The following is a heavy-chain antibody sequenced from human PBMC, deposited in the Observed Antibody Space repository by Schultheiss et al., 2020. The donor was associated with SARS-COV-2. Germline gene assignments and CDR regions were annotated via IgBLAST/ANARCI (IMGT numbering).Heavy chain of an antibody. D-gene: IGHD6-13*01. CDR3: ARFPLQYSSSWEEWWFDP. J-gene: IGHJ5*02. CDR2: IYISGTT. CDR1: GGSFSGYY. V-gene: IGHV4-59*10. Sequence: SQTLSLTCAVYGGSFSGYYWSWIRQPPWKGLEWIGRIYISGTTNYNPSLKSRVTISVDTSKNQFSLKLSSVTAADTAVYYCARFPLQYSSSWEEWWFDPWGQGTLVTVSS.